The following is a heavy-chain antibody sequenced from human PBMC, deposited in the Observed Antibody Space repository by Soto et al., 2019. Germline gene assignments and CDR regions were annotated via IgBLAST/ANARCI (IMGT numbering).Heavy chain of an antibody. CDR3: ARAWELLPDY. D-gene: IGHD1-26*01. V-gene: IGHV3-30-3*01. Sequence: GSLRLSCAASGFTFSSYAMHWVRQAPGKGLEWVAVISYDGSNKYYADSVKGRFTISRDNSKNTLYLQMNSLRAEDTAVYYCARAWELLPDYWGQGTLVTVSS. CDR1: GFTFSSYA. CDR2: ISYDGSNK. J-gene: IGHJ4*02.